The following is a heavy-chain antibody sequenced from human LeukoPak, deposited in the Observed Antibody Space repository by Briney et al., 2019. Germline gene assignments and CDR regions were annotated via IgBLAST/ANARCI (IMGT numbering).Heavy chain of an antibody. CDR2: IYYSGST. V-gene: IGHV4-59*08. J-gene: IGHJ3*02. Sequence: SETLSLTCTVSGGSISSYYWSWIRQPPGKGLEWIGYIYYSGSTNYNPSLKSRVTISVDTSKNQFSLKLSSVTAEDTAVYYCARQEGSADAFDIWGQGTIVTVSS. CDR1: GGSISSYY. CDR3: ARQEGSADAFDI.